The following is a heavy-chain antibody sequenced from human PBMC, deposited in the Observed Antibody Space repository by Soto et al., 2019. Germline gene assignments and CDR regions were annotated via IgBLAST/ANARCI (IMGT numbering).Heavy chain of an antibody. Sequence: ASVKVSCKASGYTFTGQYMHWVRQAPGQGLEWMGWINPDSGDTKYAQKFQGRVTMTRDTSISTVYMELSRLRSDDTAVYYCARDRGNMVAIFHHYYGMDVWGQGTTVTVSS. CDR2: INPDSGDT. J-gene: IGHJ6*02. CDR3: ARDRGNMVAIFHHYYGMDV. V-gene: IGHV1-2*02. D-gene: IGHD3-3*02. CDR1: GYTFTGQY.